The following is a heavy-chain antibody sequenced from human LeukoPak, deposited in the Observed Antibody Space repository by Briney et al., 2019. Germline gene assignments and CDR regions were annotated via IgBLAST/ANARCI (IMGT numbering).Heavy chain of an antibody. V-gene: IGHV1-2*06. J-gene: IGHJ6*02. Sequence: VASVKVSCKASGYTFTVYYMHWVRQAPGQGLEWMGRINPNSGGTNYAQKFQGRVTMTRDTSISTAYMELSRLRSDDTAVYYCARMLLVPGKHYYYYGMDVWGQGTTVTVSS. CDR1: GYTFTVYY. D-gene: IGHD6-6*01. CDR2: INPNSGGT. CDR3: ARMLLVPGKHYYYYGMDV.